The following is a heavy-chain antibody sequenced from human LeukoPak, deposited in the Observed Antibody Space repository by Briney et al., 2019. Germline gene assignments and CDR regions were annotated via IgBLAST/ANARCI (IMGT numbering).Heavy chain of an antibody. CDR1: GGTFSSYA. D-gene: IGHD3-9*01. CDR2: IIPILGIA. Sequence: ASVKVSCKASGGTFSSYAISWVRQAPGQGLEWMGRIIPILGIANYAQKFQGRVTITADKSTSTAYMELSSLRSEDTAVYYCARDLAHYDIFTGSGEDFDYWGQGTLVTVSS. CDR3: ARDLAHYDIFTGSGEDFDY. J-gene: IGHJ4*02. V-gene: IGHV1-69*04.